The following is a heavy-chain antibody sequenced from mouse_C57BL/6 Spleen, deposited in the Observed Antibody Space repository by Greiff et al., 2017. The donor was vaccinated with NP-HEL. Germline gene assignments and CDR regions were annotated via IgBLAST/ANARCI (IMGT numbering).Heavy chain of an antibody. D-gene: IGHD2-3*01. Sequence: QFQLQQPGTELVKPGASVKLSCQASGYPFTSYWMHWVKQRPGQGLEWFGNITPSNGGPNYTDQFKSQVTLSVDKSSSTAYMQLSSLTSEDTAVYYCARGDGYYVNPRFAYWGPGTLVTVSA. CDR3: ARGDGYYVNPRFAY. V-gene: IGHV1-53*01. J-gene: IGHJ3*01. CDR2: ITPSNGGP. CDR1: GYPFTSYW.